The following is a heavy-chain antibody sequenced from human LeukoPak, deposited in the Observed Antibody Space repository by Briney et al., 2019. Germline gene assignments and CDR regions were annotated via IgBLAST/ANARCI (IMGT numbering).Heavy chain of an antibody. CDR2: ITSSSSYI. Sequence: GGSLRLSCAASGFTFSSYSMNWVRQAPGKGLEWVSSITSSSSYIYYADSVKGRFTISRDNAKNSLYLQMNSLRAEDTAVYYCARDPGYCSGGSCQYYYYYYMDVWGKGTTVTVSS. V-gene: IGHV3-21*01. J-gene: IGHJ6*03. CDR1: GFTFSSYS. CDR3: ARDPGYCSGGSCQYYYYYYMDV. D-gene: IGHD2-15*01.